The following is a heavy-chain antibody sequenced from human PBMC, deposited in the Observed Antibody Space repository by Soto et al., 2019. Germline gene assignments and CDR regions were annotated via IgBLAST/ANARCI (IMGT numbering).Heavy chain of an antibody. V-gene: IGHV4-61*08. CDR3: ARGGFWSGYYNGAFDI. J-gene: IGHJ3*02. CDR1: GGSISSGGYY. D-gene: IGHD3-3*01. Sequence: SETLSLTCTVSGGSISSGGYYWSWIRQHPGKGLEWIGYIYYSGSTNYNPSLKSRVTISVDTSKNQFSLKLSSVTAADTAVYYCARGGFWSGYYNGAFDIWGQGTMVTVSS. CDR2: IYYSGST.